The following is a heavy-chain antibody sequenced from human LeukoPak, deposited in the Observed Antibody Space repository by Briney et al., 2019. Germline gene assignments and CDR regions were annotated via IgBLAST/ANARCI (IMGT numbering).Heavy chain of an antibody. CDR3: ARGSRGYTYG. J-gene: IGHJ4*02. Sequence: SETLSLTCTVSGASVSSGSYYWSWIRQPPGKGLEWIGYIYYSGSTNYNPSLKSRVTISVNTSKNQFSLKLSSVTAADTAVYYCARGSRGYTYGWGQGTLVTVSS. D-gene: IGHD5-18*01. V-gene: IGHV4-61*01. CDR2: IYYSGST. CDR1: GASVSSGSYY.